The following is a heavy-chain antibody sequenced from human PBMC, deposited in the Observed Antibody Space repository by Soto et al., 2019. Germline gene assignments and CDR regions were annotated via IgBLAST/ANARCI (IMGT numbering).Heavy chain of an antibody. CDR1: GFTFSSYS. Sequence: EVQLVESGGGLVQPGGSLRLSCAASGFTFSSYSMNWVRQAPGKGLEWVSYISSSSSTIYYADSVKGRFTISRDNAKNSLYLQMNSLRDEDTAVYYCAREEDTAMVGRYYYYGMDVWGQGTTVTVSS. CDR2: ISSSSSTI. D-gene: IGHD5-18*01. J-gene: IGHJ6*02. CDR3: AREEDTAMVGRYYYYGMDV. V-gene: IGHV3-48*02.